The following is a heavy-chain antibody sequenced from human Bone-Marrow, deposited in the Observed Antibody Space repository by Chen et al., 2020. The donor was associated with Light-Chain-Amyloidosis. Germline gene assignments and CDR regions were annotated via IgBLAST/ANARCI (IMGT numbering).Heavy chain of an antibody. CDR3: ARAPGYDFPFDY. Sequence: QVQLVESGGGVVQPGRSLRLSCAASGFTFSSYAMHWVRQAPGKGLEWVAVISYDGSNKYYADSVKGRFTISRDNSKNTLYLQMNSLGAEDTAVYYCARAPGYDFPFDYWGQGTLVTVSS. J-gene: IGHJ4*02. D-gene: IGHD5-12*01. CDR1: GFTFSSYA. CDR2: ISYDGSNK. V-gene: IGHV3-30-3*01.